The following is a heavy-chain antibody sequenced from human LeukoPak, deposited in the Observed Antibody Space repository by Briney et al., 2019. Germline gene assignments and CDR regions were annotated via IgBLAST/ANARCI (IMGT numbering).Heavy chain of an antibody. Sequence: GGSLRLSCAASGFTFSSYAMSWVRQAPGKGLGWVSTISDSGASTYYADSVKGRFTISRDNSKNTLYLQMNSLRAEDTAVYYCAKANSITIFGVISPVEYWGQGTLVTVSS. V-gene: IGHV3-23*01. J-gene: IGHJ4*02. D-gene: IGHD3-3*01. CDR1: GFTFSSYA. CDR3: AKANSITIFGVISPVEY. CDR2: ISDSGAST.